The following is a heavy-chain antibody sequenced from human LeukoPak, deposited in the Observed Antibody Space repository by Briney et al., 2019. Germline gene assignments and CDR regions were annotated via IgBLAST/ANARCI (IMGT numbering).Heavy chain of an antibody. J-gene: IGHJ4*02. V-gene: IGHV3-7*01. CDR3: ATLKDAVTTFDN. CDR2: INQGGDDK. CDR1: GFIFSSRW. D-gene: IGHD4-17*01. Sequence: GGSLRLSCAAPGFIFSSRWMSWVRQAPGKGLEWVASINQGGDDKRHADSVKGRFTISRDNAKNSLSLEVNSPRAEDTAMYYCATLKDAVTTFDNWGQGTLVTVSS.